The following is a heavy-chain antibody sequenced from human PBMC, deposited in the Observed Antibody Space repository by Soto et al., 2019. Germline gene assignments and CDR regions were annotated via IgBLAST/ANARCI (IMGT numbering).Heavy chain of an antibody. V-gene: IGHV3-23*01. Sequence: GGSLRLSCVASGFTFSSYAMSWVRQAPGKGLEWVSAISGSGGSTYYADSVKGRFTISRDNSKNTLYLQMNSLRAEDTAVYYCAKARGSSTPAPGSYWGQGTLVTVSS. J-gene: IGHJ4*02. CDR2: ISGSGGST. CDR1: GFTFSSYA. CDR3: AKARGSSTPAPGSY. D-gene: IGHD2-2*01.